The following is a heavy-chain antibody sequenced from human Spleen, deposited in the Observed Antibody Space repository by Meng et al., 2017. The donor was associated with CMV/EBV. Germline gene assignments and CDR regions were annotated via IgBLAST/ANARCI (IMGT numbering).Heavy chain of an antibody. D-gene: IGHD3-3*01. V-gene: IGHV1-2*02. CDR1: GYTFTSYD. CDR3: ARSPRTISNNWFDP. J-gene: IGHJ5*02. Sequence: ASVKVSCKASGYTFTSYDINWVRQATGQGLEWMGWINPNSGGTNYAQKFQGRVTMTRDTSISTAYMELSRLRSDDTAVYYCARSPRTISNNWFDPWGQGTLVTVSS. CDR2: INPNSGGT.